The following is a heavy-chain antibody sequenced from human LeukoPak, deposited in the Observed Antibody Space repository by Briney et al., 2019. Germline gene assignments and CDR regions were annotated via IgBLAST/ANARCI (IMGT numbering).Heavy chain of an antibody. D-gene: IGHD3-9*01. CDR2: INPSGGST. CDR3: ARDWYYDILAGYYPNWFDP. Sequence: ASVKVSCKASGYTFTSYYMHWVRQAPGQGLEWMGIINPSGGSTSYAQKFQGRVTITADESTSTAYMELSILRSEDTAVYYCARDWYYDILAGYYPNWFDPWGQGTLVSVSS. V-gene: IGHV1-46*01. CDR1: GYTFTSYY. J-gene: IGHJ5*02.